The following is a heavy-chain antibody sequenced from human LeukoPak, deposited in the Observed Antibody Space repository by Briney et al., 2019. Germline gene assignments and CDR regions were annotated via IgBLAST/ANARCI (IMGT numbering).Heavy chain of an antibody. V-gene: IGHV5-51*01. CDR2: IYPGDSDT. Sequence: GESLKISCKGSGYSFTSYWIGWVRQMPGKGLEWMGIIYPGDSDTRYSPSFQGQVTISADKSISTAYLQWSSLRASDTAVYYCARLHYDLLTGYSPGLDYWGQGTLVTVSS. CDR3: ARLHYDLLTGYSPGLDY. D-gene: IGHD3-9*01. CDR1: GYSFTSYW. J-gene: IGHJ4*02.